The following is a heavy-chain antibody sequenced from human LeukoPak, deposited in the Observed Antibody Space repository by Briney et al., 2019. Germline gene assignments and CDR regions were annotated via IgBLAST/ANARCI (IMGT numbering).Heavy chain of an antibody. CDR1: GFTFDGYA. V-gene: IGHV3-23*01. CDR2: ISGSGVGT. D-gene: IGHD2-21*01. CDR3: AKDQVISGSEASDI. J-gene: IGHJ3*02. Sequence: GGSLRLSCAASGFTFDGYAMHWVRQAPGKGLGWVSGISGSGVGTYYADSVKGRFTISRDNSWNTLYLQMSSLRAEDTAVYYCAKDQVISGSEASDIWGQGTMVTVSS.